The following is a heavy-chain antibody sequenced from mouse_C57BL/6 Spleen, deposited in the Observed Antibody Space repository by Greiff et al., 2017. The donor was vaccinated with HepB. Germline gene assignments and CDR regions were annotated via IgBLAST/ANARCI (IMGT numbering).Heavy chain of an antibody. CDR2: INPSTGGT. V-gene: IGHV1-42*01. D-gene: IGHD1-1*01. CDR3: AGNYYGY. CDR1: GYSFTGYY. J-gene: IGHJ2*01. Sequence: EVHLVESGPELVKPGASVKISCKASGYSFTGYYMNWVKQSPEKSLEWIGEINPSTGGTTYNQKFKAKATLTVDKSSSTAYMQLKSLTSEDSAVYYCAGNYYGYWGQGTTLTVSS.